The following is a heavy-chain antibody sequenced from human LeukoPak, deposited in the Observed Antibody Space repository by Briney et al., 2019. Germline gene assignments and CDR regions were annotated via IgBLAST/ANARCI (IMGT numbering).Heavy chain of an antibody. Sequence: SETLSLTCTVSGGSISSSGYYWGWIRQPPGKGLEWIGSIYYSGSTYYNPSLKSRVTISVDTSKNQFSLKLSSVTAADTAVYYCARGAPLDVWGQGTTVTVSS. J-gene: IGHJ6*02. CDR3: ARGAPLDV. CDR2: IYYSGST. V-gene: IGHV4-39*07. CDR1: GGSISSSGYY.